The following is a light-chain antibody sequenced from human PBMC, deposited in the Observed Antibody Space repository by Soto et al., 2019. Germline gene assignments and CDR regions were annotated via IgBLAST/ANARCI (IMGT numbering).Light chain of an antibody. CDR2: EVS. V-gene: IGLV2-14*01. CDR1: SSDVGDYNY. J-gene: IGLJ1*01. CDR3: SSYTSSSTLYV. Sequence: QSALTQPASVYGSPGQSITISCTGTSSDVGDYNYVSWYQQHPGKAPKLMIYEVSNRPSGVSNRFSGSKSGNTASLTISGLQAEDEADYYCSSYTSSSTLYVFGTGTKLTVL.